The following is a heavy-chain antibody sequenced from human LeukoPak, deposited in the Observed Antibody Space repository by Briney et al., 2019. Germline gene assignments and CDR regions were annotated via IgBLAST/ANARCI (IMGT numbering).Heavy chain of an antibody. V-gene: IGHV4-59*08. CDR1: GGSISSYY. D-gene: IGHD3-22*01. CDR2: IYYSGGT. J-gene: IGHJ6*02. Sequence: KPSETLSLTCTVSGGSISSYYWSWIRQPPGKGLEWIGYIYYSGGTNYNPSLKSRVTISVDTSKNQFSLKLSSVTAADTAVYYCARGPYYYDSSGSRYGMYVWGQGTTVTVSS. CDR3: ARGPYYYDSSGSRYGMYV.